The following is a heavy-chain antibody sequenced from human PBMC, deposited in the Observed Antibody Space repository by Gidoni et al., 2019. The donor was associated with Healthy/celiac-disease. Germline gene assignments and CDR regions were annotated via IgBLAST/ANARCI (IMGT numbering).Heavy chain of an antibody. CDR3: ANALSIAVAATAFDY. J-gene: IGHJ4*02. V-gene: IGHV3-9*01. D-gene: IGHD6-19*01. CDR1: GFTFDDYA. CDR2: IRWTSGSI. Sequence: EVQLVESGGGLVQPGRHLRLACAGSGFTFDDYAMHWVWQAPGKGLGWVSGIRWTSGSIAYADSVRGRFTISRDNAKNSLYLQMNRLRAEDAALYYCANALSIAVAATAFDYWGQGTLVTVSS.